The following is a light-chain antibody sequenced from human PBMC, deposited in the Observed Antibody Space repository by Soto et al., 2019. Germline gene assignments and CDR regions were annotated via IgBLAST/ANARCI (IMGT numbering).Light chain of an antibody. V-gene: IGKV3-20*01. CDR1: QSVSSSY. CDR2: GAS. CDR3: QQYVRSLPIT. Sequence: EIGLTQSPGTLSLSPGERATLSFRASQSVSSSYLAWYQQKPGQAPRLLIYGASSRATGIPDRFTGSGSGTDFTLTISRLEPEDFAVYYCQQYVRSLPITFGPGTKVDI. J-gene: IGKJ3*01.